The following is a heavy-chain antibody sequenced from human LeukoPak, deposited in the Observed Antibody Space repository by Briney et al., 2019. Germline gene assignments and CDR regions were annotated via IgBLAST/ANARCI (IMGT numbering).Heavy chain of an antibody. J-gene: IGHJ5*02. CDR1: GGSISSYY. Sequence: PSETLSLTCTVSGGSISSYYWTWIRQPPGKGLEWIGYVYDSGSTKYNPSLKSRVTISIDTSKNQFSLKVSSVTAADTAVYYCARQFESGYDSAFDPWGQGTLVTVSS. D-gene: IGHD5-12*01. CDR2: VYDSGST. CDR3: ARQFESGYDSAFDP. V-gene: IGHV4-59*01.